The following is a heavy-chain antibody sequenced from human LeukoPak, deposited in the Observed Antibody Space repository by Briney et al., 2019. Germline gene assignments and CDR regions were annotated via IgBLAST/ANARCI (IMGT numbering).Heavy chain of an antibody. CDR3: ASQLVGGYNWFDP. V-gene: IGHV4-39*07. Sequence: SETLSLTCTVSGGSISSSSYYWGWIRQPPGKGLEWIGSIYYSGSTYYNPSLKSRVTISVDTSKNQFSLKLSSVTAADTAVYYCASQLVGGYNWFDPWGQGTLVTVSS. CDR1: GGSISSSSYY. D-gene: IGHD3-10*01. J-gene: IGHJ5*02. CDR2: IYYSGST.